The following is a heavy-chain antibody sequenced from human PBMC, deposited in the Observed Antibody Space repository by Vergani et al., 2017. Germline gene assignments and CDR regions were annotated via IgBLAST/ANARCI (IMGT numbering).Heavy chain of an antibody. V-gene: IGHV4-39*01. Sequence: QLQLQESGPGLVKPSETLSLTCTVSGGSLSSSSYYWGWIRQPPGKGLEWIGSIYYSGSTYYNPSLKGRVTISVDTSKNQFSLKLSSVTAADTAVYYCARYGDYDGMDVWGQGTTVTVSS. D-gene: IGHD4-17*01. CDR2: IYYSGST. CDR1: GGSLSSSSYY. CDR3: ARYGDYDGMDV. J-gene: IGHJ6*02.